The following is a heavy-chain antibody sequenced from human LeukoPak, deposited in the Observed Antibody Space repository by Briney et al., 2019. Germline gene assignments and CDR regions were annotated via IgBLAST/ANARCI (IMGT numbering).Heavy chain of an antibody. D-gene: IGHD3-22*01. J-gene: IGHJ4*02. CDR2: INPNSGGT. CDR3: AGAYYDSSGYYYSNVFDY. CDR1: GYTFTGYY. Sequence: RASVKVSCKASGYTFTGYYMHWVRQAPGQGLEWMGRINPNSGGTNYAQRFQGRVTMTRDTSISSAYMELSRLRSDDTAVYYCAGAYYDSSGYYYSNVFDYWGQGTLVTVSS. V-gene: IGHV1-2*06.